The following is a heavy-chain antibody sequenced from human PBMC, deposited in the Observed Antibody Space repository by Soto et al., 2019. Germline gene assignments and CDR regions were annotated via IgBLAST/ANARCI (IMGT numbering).Heavy chain of an antibody. Sequence: QVHLQQSGPGLVKPSETLSLSCTISGASISNYYWSWIRQVPGKGMEWIGYVNDGWGAAYNPSRPSRVAVSLDTSKSQLSLKLSSVTATDTAVYYCEREGFGALHCLVDVWGKGATVTVSS. CDR2: VNDGWGA. J-gene: IGHJ6*04. V-gene: IGHV4-59*12. D-gene: IGHD3-10*01. CDR3: EREGFGALHCLVDV. CDR1: GASISNYY.